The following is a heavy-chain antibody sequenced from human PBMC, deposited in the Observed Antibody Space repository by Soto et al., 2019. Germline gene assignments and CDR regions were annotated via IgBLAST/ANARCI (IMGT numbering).Heavy chain of an antibody. Sequence: QVQLVQSGAEVKKPGSSVKVSCKASGGTFSSYAISWVRQAPGQGLEWMGGIIPIFGTANYAQKFQGRVTITADEYTSTAYMELSSLRSEDTAVYYCARGRYCSGGSCYYGMDVWGQGTTVTVSS. D-gene: IGHD2-15*01. V-gene: IGHV1-69*12. J-gene: IGHJ6*02. CDR2: IIPIFGTA. CDR1: GGTFSSYA. CDR3: ARGRYCSGGSCYYGMDV.